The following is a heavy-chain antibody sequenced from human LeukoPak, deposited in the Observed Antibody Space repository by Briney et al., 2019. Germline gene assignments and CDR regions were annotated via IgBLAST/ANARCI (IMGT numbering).Heavy chain of an antibody. CDR1: GGSISSVAYY. CDR3: ARVNTAMTADGGFDY. CDR2: IYYSGST. Sequence: PSETLSLTCTVSGGSISSVAYYWSWIRQHPGKGLEWIGYIYYSGSTYYNPSHKSRVTISADTSRNQFSLKLSSVTAADTAVYYCARVNTAMTADGGFDYWGQGTLVTVSS. V-gene: IGHV4-31*03. D-gene: IGHD5-18*01. J-gene: IGHJ4*02.